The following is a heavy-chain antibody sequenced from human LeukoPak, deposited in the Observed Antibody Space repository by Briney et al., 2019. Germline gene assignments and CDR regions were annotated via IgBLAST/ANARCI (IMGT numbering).Heavy chain of an antibody. CDR1: GYTFTSYG. CDR3: ARDSEAAAGDTQVAFDI. CDR2: ISAYNGNT. J-gene: IGHJ3*02. Sequence: ASVKVSCKASGYTFTSYGISWVRQAPGQGLEWTGWISAYNGNTNYAQKLQGRVTMTTDTSTSTAYMELRSLRSDDTAVCYCARDSEAAAGDTQVAFDIWGQGTMVTVSS. D-gene: IGHD6-13*01. V-gene: IGHV1-18*01.